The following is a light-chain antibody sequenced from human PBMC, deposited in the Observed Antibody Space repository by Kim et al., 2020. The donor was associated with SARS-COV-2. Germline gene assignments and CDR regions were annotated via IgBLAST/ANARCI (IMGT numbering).Light chain of an antibody. Sequence: ALGKTAGVTCGGNNIGSKSVHWYQQKPGQAPGLVIYYDSDWPSGIPERFSGSNSGNTATLTISRVEAGDEADYYCQVWDSSSDHPVFGGGTQLTVL. CDR2: YDS. J-gene: IGLJ2*01. V-gene: IGLV3-21*04. CDR1: NIGSKS. CDR3: QVWDSSSDHPV.